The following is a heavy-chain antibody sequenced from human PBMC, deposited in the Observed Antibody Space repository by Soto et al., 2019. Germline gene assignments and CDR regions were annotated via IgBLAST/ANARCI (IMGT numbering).Heavy chain of an antibody. V-gene: IGHV1-3*01. CDR3: ARDWDYYDSSGYHTGLWFDP. Sequence: GASVKVSFKASGYTFTSYAMHWVRQAPGQRLEWMGWINAGNGNTKYSQKFQGRVTITRDTSASTAYMELSSLRSEDTAVYYCARDWDYYDSSGYHTGLWFDPWGQGTLVTVSS. D-gene: IGHD3-22*01. CDR1: GYTFTSYA. J-gene: IGHJ5*02. CDR2: INAGNGNT.